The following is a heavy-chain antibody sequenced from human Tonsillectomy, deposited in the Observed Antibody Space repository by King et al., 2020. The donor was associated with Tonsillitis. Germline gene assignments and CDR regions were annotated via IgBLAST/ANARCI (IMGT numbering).Heavy chain of an antibody. CDR3: ARADGHSYGLVGDY. Sequence: QLVQSGAEVKKPGASVKVSCKASGYTFTSYYMHWVRQAPGQGLEWMGIINPSDGSTSYAQKIQGRVAMSRDTSTSTVYMELSSLRSEDTAVYYCARADGHSYGLVGDYWGQGTLVTVSS. V-gene: IGHV1-46*01. D-gene: IGHD5-18*01. CDR1: GYTFTSYY. J-gene: IGHJ4*02. CDR2: INPSDGST.